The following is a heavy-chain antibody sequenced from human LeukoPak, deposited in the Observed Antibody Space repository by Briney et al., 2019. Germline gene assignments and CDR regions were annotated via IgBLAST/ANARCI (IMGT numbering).Heavy chain of an antibody. D-gene: IGHD1-1*01. V-gene: IGHV4-59*01. CDR1: GGSISNYY. Sequence: SETLSLTCTVSGGSISNYYWGWLRQSPVKGLEWIGFIYYSGSTNYNPSLKSRVTISVDTSKNQFSLKLRSVTAADTAVYYCARARRWNAAVEGWWFDPWGQGTLVTVSS. CDR2: IYYSGST. J-gene: IGHJ5*02. CDR3: ARARRWNAAVEGWWFDP.